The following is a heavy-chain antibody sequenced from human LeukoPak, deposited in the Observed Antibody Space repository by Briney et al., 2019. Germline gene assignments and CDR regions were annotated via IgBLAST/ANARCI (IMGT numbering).Heavy chain of an antibody. Sequence: GASLKISCKGSGSRFTSYWISWVRQMPGKGLEWMGRIDPSDSYTNYSPSFQGHVTISADKSISTAYLQWSSLKASDTAMYYCARREIAAAGTGDAFDIWGQGTMVTVSS. CDR3: ARREIAAAGTGDAFDI. CDR2: IDPSDSYT. D-gene: IGHD6-13*01. V-gene: IGHV5-10-1*01. CDR1: GSRFTSYW. J-gene: IGHJ3*02.